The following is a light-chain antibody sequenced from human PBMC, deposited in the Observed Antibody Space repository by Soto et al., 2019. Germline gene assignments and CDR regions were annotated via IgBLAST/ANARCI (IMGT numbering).Light chain of an antibody. J-gene: IGLJ2*01. Sequence: QSVLTQPTSVSGSPGQSITISCTGNHNDIGTYDYVSWYQQHPGRAPRLLIHGVTTRPSGISDRFSASKSGLTASLTISGLQPEDEADYYCSSYTSSSSLVFGGGTKVTVL. CDR1: HNDIGTYDY. CDR2: GVT. V-gene: IGLV2-14*03. CDR3: SSYTSSSSLV.